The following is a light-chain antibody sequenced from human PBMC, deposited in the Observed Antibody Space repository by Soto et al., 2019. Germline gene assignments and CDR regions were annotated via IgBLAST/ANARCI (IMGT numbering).Light chain of an antibody. V-gene: IGLV2-14*01. CDR2: EVS. Sequence: QSALTQPASVSGSPGQSITISCTGTSSDVGGYEFVSWYQQHPGKAPKLIIYEVSNRPSGVSNRFSGSKSGNTASLPISGLQAEDEADYYCSSYTSSTRVVFGGGTKLTVL. CDR1: SSDVGGYEF. CDR3: SSYTSSTRVV. J-gene: IGLJ2*01.